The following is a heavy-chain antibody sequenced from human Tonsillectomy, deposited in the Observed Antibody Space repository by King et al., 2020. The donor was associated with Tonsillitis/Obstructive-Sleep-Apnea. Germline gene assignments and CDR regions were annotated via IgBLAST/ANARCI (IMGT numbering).Heavy chain of an antibody. CDR3: ARDRTTVTGYYYYMDV. J-gene: IGHJ6*03. CDR1: GFTFSSYE. Sequence: VQLVESGGGLVQPGGSLRLSCAASGFTFSSYEMNWVRQAPGKGLEWVSYISSSGSTIYYADFVKGRFTISRDNAKNSLYLQMNSLRAEDTAVYYCARDRTTVTGYYYYMDVWGKGTTVTVSS. V-gene: IGHV3-48*03. D-gene: IGHD4-11*01. CDR2: ISSSGSTI.